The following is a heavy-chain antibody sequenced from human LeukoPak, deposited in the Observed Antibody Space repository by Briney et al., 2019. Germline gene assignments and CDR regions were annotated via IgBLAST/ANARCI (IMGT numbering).Heavy chain of an antibody. D-gene: IGHD3-10*01. Sequence: SETLSLTCTVSGGSISSGDYYWSWIRQPPGKGLEWIGYIYYSGSTYYNPSLKSRVTISVDTSKYQFSLKLSSVTAADTAVYYCARAPLGVDYWYFDLWGRGTLVTVSS. CDR1: GGSISSGDYY. J-gene: IGHJ2*01. CDR2: IYYSGST. CDR3: ARAPLGVDYWYFDL. V-gene: IGHV4-30-4*01.